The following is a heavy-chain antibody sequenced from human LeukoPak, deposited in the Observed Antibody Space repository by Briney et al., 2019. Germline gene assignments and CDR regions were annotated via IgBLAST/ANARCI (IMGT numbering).Heavy chain of an antibody. Sequence: PSETLSLTCTVSGGSIGSYYWSWIRQPPGKGLEWIGYIYYSGNTNYNPSLKSRVTVSVDTSKNHFSLKLTSVTAADTAVYFCARTSSSGSSPFDYWGQGTLVTVSS. J-gene: IGHJ4*02. CDR2: IYYSGNT. CDR3: ARTSSSGSSPFDY. D-gene: IGHD3-10*01. CDR1: GGSIGSYY. V-gene: IGHV4-59*08.